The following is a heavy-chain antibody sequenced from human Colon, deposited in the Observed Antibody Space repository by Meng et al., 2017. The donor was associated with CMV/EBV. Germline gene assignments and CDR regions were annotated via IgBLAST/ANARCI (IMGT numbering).Heavy chain of an antibody. CDR1: GFTVSTSY. J-gene: IGHJ4*02. CDR3: GRNSRLLGGNDI. CDR2: IYSGGPT. V-gene: IGHV3-66*02. D-gene: IGHD3-16*01. Sequence: GESLKISCAASGFTVSTSYMSWVRQTPGKGLEWVALIYSGGPTAHADSVKGRFTISRDNSKNILYLQMDSLKKEDSGIYYCGRNSRLLGGNDIWGQGMLVTVSS.